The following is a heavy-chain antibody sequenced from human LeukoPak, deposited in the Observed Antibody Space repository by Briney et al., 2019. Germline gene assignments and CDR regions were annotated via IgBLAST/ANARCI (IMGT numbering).Heavy chain of an antibody. CDR2: ISSSSSYI. V-gene: IGHV3-21*01. J-gene: IGHJ1*01. CDR1: GFTFSSYS. CDR3: ARDSREALQH. Sequence: GGSLRLSCAASGFTFSSYSINWARQAPGKGLEWVSSISSSSSYIYYADSVKGRFTISRDNAKNSLYLQMNSLRAEDTAVYYCARDSREALQHWGQGTLVTVSS.